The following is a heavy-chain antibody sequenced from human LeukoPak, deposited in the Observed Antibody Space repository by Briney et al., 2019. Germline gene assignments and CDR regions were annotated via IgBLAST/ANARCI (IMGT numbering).Heavy chain of an antibody. Sequence: ASVKVSCKASGFTFTSSAVHWVRQAPGQGLEWMGIINPSGGSTSYAQKFQGRVTMTRDTSTSTVYMELSSLRSEDTAVYYCARGELLGLFDYWGQGTLVTVSS. D-gene: IGHD3-10*01. CDR2: INPSGGST. CDR3: ARGELLGLFDY. CDR1: GFTFTSSA. V-gene: IGHV1-46*01. J-gene: IGHJ4*02.